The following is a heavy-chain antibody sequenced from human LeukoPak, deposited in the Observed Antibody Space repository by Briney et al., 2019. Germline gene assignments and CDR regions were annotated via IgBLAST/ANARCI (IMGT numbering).Heavy chain of an antibody. CDR3: AKITSVTGGDC. D-gene: IGHD1-14*01. CDR1: GFTFSAYA. CDR2: ISNNGGSS. V-gene: IGHV3-64D*09. Sequence: TGGSLRLSCSASGFTFSAYAMYWVRQAPGKGLEYVSGISNNGGSSFYADSVKGRFTISRDNSKNTLYLQMSSLRAEDTAVYYCAKITSVTGGDCWGQGTRLTVSS. J-gene: IGHJ4*02.